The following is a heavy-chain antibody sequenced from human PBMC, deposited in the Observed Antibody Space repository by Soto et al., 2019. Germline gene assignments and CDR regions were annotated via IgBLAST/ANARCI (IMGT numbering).Heavy chain of an antibody. J-gene: IGHJ4*02. Sequence: GGSLRLSCSASGFTFSSYAMHWVRQAPGKGLEYVSAISSNGGSTYYADSVKGRFTISRDNSKNTLYLQMSSLRAEDTAVYYCATMVRGTPSLGYYFHYWGQGTLVTVSS. D-gene: IGHD3-10*01. CDR3: ATMVRGTPSLGYYFHY. CDR1: GFTFSSYA. V-gene: IGHV3-64D*06. CDR2: ISSNGGST.